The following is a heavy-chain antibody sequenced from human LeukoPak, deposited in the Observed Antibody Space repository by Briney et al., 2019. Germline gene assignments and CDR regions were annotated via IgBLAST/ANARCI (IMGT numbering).Heavy chain of an antibody. D-gene: IGHD3-22*01. CDR1: GFTFSSSG. J-gene: IGHJ4*02. CDR2: IWYDGSNK. CDR3: AKGDHYDSSGPIDS. V-gene: IGHV3-33*06. Sequence: PGRSLRLSCATSGFTFSSSGMYWVRQAPGKGLEWVAGIWYDGSNKYYADSVKGRFTISRDNSKNTLYVQMNGLRAEDTAVYFCAKGDHYDSSGPIDSWGQGTLVTVSS.